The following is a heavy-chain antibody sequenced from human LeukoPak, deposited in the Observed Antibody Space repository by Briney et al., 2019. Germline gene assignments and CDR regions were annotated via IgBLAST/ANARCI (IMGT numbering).Heavy chain of an antibody. J-gene: IGHJ4*02. CDR3: ARGERGYSSSWYHY. CDR2: INHSGST. V-gene: IGHV4-34*01. Sequence: SETLSLTCAVYGVSFSSYYWSWIRQPPGKGLEWIGEINHSGSTNYNPSLKSRVTISVDTSKNQFSLKLSSVTAADTAVYYCARGERGYSSSWYHYWGQGTLVTVSS. CDR1: GVSFSSYY. D-gene: IGHD6-13*01.